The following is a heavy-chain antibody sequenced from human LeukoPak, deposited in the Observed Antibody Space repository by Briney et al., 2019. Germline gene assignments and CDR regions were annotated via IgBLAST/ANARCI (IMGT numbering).Heavy chain of an antibody. J-gene: IGHJ5*02. Sequence: ASVKVSCKASGYTFTSYGISWVRQAPGQGLEWMGWISAYNGNTNYAQKLQGRVTMTRNTSISTAYMELSSLRSEDSAVYYCARVTPGGDRFDPWGQGTLVTVSS. CDR2: ISAYNGNT. CDR1: GYTFTSYG. CDR3: ARVTPGGDRFDP. V-gene: IGHV1-18*01. D-gene: IGHD3-16*01.